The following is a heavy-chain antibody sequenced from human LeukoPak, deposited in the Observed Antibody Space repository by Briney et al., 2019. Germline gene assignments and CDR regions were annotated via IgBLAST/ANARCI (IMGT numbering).Heavy chain of an antibody. Sequence: ASVNVSCKTSGYTFSDYYVHWVRQAPGQGFERMGWINPDSGATNYAQKFQGRVTMTRDTSISTAYMELSRLRSDDTAVYYCARDFTGGYFDYWGQGTLVTVSS. CDR1: GYTFSDYY. CDR2: INPDSGAT. D-gene: IGHD2-8*02. J-gene: IGHJ4*02. CDR3: ARDFTGGYFDY. V-gene: IGHV1-2*02.